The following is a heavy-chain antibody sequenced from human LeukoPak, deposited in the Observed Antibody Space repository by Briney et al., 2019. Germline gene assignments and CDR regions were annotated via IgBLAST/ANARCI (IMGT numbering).Heavy chain of an antibody. CDR1: GFTFSSCE. J-gene: IGHJ6*04. Sequence: GGSLRLSCAASGFTFSSCEMNWVRQAPGKGLEWVSYISSSGSTIYYADSVKGRFTISRDDAKNSLYLQMNSLRAAEAAVYYYDGGVNNYYYYGMDVWGKGTTVTVSS. CDR2: ISSSGSTI. D-gene: IGHD2-8*02. CDR3: DGGVNNYYYYGMDV. V-gene: IGHV3-48*03.